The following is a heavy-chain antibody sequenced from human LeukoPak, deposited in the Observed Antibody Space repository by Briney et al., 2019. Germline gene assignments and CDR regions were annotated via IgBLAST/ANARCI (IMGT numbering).Heavy chain of an antibody. CDR2: ISGSGGST. D-gene: IGHD3-10*01. V-gene: IGHV3-23*01. J-gene: IGHJ6*03. CDR3: ARVTRERKWFGELIQYYYYYMDV. CDR1: GFTFSSYG. Sequence: GGSLRLSCAASGFTFSSYGMSWVRQAPGKGLGWVSAISGSGGSTYYADSVKGRFTISRDNSKNTLYLQMNSLRAEDTAVYYCARVTRERKWFGELIQYYYYYMDVWGKGTTVTISS.